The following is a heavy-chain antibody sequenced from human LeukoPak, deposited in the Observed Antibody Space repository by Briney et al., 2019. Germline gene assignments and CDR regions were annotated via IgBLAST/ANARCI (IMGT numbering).Heavy chain of an antibody. CDR2: FFPVHDTA. V-gene: IGHV1-69*10. CDR1: GGTFTKYV. J-gene: IGHJ1*01. CDR3: AMLGVIPD. Sequence: GASVKVSCKASGGTFTKYVISWVREAPGQGVEWMGRFFPVHDTANYAHKFQGRVILTADKSTSTAYMELTSLRSEDTAVYYCAMLGVIPDWGQGTLITVSS. D-gene: IGHD2-21*01.